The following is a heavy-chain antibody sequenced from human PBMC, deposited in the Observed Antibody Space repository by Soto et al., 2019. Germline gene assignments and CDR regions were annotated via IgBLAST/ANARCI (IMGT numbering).Heavy chain of an antibody. J-gene: IGHJ4*02. CDR1: GGSFSGYY. D-gene: IGHD3-22*01. CDR3: ARVFPPYYYDSSGYYSVY. CDR2: INHSGST. Sequence: SETLSLTCAVYGGSFSGYYWSWIRQPPGKGLEWIGGINHSGSTNYNPSLKSRVTISVDTSKNQFSLKLSSVTAADTAVYYCARVFPPYYYDSSGYYSVYWGQGTLVTVSS. V-gene: IGHV4-34*01.